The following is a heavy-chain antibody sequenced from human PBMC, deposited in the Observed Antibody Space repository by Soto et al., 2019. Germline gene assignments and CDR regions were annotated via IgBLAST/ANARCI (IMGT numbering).Heavy chain of an antibody. CDR1: GYTLSNYW. D-gene: IGHD3-10*01. J-gene: IGHJ4*02. CDR2: IYPRDSDS. V-gene: IGHV5-51*01. Sequence: ESLKISCKASGYTLSNYWIAWVRQMPGKGLEWMGIIYPRDSDSKYSPAFQGQVTFTVDKSIDTAYLQWTSLEASDTAIYFCARKFAPEFFDSWGQGTLVTVSS. CDR3: ARKFAPEFFDS.